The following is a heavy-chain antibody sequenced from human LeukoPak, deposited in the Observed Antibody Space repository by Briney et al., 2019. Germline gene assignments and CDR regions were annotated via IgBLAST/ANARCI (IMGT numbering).Heavy chain of an antibody. CDR1: GFTFSNYN. V-gene: IGHV3-21*01. Sequence: GGSLRLSCAASGFTFSNYNMGWVRQAPGKGLEWVSSISGSSDYIYYAGSVKGRFTISRDNAKNSLYLQMNSLRAEDTAVYYCARVLVGAPVGGDYWGQGTLVTVSS. J-gene: IGHJ4*02. CDR3: ARVLVGAPVGGDY. D-gene: IGHD1-26*01. CDR2: ISGSSDYI.